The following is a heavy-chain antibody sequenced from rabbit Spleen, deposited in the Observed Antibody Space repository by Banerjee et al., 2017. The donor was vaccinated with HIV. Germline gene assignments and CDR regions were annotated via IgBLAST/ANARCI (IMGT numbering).Heavy chain of an antibody. J-gene: IGHJ4*01. Sequence: QSLEESGGGLVKPGGSLTLTCTASGFSFGSNDYMCWVRQAPGKGLEWIACIYTGGSGSTYYASWAKGRFTISETSSTTVTLRMTSLTAADRATYFCARDLLGVIGWNFYLWGPGTLVTVS. CDR3: ARDLLGVIGWNFYL. V-gene: IGHV1S40*01. D-gene: IGHD1-1*01. CDR1: GFSFGSNDY. CDR2: IYTGGSGST.